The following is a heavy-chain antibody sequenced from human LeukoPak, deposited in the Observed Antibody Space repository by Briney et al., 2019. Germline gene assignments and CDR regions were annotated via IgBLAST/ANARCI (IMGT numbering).Heavy chain of an antibody. CDR2: ISSSGSTI. D-gene: IGHD1-20*01. CDR3: ARDQSITGTSDFDY. V-gene: IGHV3-48*04. J-gene: IGHJ4*02. CDR1: GFTFSSYS. Sequence: GGSLRLSCAASGFTFSSYSMNWVRQAPGKGLEWVSYISSSGSTIYYADSVKGRFTISRDNAKNSLYLQMNSLRAEDTAVYYCARDQSITGTSDFDYWGQGTLVTVSS.